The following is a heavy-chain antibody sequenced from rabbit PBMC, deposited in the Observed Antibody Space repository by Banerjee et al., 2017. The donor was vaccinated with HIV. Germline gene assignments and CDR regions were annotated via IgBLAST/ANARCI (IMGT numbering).Heavy chain of an antibody. D-gene: IGHD4-2*01. CDR2: INTSSGNT. CDR1: GFSFSNKYV. V-gene: IGHV1S45*01. CDR3: ARAVWSEGWDNYFNL. J-gene: IGHJ4*01. Sequence: QEQLEESGGDLVKPEGSLTLTCTASGFSFSNKYVMCWVRQAPGKGLEWIACINTSSGNTVYATWAKGRFTISKTSSTTVTLQMTSLTAADTATYFCARAVWSEGWDNYFNLWGPGTLVTVS.